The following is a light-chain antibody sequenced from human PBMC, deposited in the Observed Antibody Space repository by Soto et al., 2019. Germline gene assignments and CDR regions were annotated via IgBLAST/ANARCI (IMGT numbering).Light chain of an antibody. Sequence: DIQMTQSPSTLSASVGDRVTITCRASQDIYNWLAWYQQKPGRAPRLLIYKTAGLESGVPSRFSGSGSGTEYTLTSSSLQHDDFATYYCQQYSIYPITFGGGTKLDIK. V-gene: IGKV1-5*03. CDR3: QQYSIYPIT. CDR1: QDIYNW. CDR2: KTA. J-gene: IGKJ4*01.